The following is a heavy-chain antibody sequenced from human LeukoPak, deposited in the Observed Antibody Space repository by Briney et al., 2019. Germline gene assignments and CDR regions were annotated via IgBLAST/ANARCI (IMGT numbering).Heavy chain of an antibody. J-gene: IGHJ4*02. CDR1: GGSFSGYY. D-gene: IGHD6-19*01. V-gene: IGHV4-34*01. Sequence: PSETLSLTCAVYGGSFSGYYWSWIRQPPGKGLEWIGEINHSGSTNYNPSLKSRVTISVDTSKNQFSLKLSSVTAADTAVYYCARRSSWWLVWGYFDYWGQGTLVTVSS. CDR2: INHSGST. CDR3: ARRSSWWLVWGYFDY.